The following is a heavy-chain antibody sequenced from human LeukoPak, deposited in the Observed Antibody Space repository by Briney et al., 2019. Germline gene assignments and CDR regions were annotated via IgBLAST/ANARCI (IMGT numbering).Heavy chain of an antibody. J-gene: IGHJ6*02. V-gene: IGHV3-43*02. CDR2: ISGDGGST. Sequence: GGSLRLSCAASGFTFDDYAMHWVRQAPGKGLEWVSLISGDGGSTYYADSVKGRFTISRDNSKNSLYLQMNSLRTEDTALYYCAKDMGSGGGPYYYYGMDVWGQGTTVTVSS. D-gene: IGHD2-8*02. CDR1: GFTFDDYA. CDR3: AKDMGSGGGPYYYYGMDV.